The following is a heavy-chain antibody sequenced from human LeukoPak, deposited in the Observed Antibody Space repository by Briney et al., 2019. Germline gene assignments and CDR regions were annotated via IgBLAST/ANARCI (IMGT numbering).Heavy chain of an antibody. J-gene: IGHJ5*02. Sequence: SENLSLTCTVSGGSISSYYWSWIRQPAGKGLEWIGRIYTSGSTNYNPSLKSRVTMSVDTSKNQFSLKLSSVTAADTAVYYCAGGPCSGGSCYPSWFDPWGQGTLVTVSS. D-gene: IGHD2-15*01. CDR3: AGGPCSGGSCYPSWFDP. CDR2: IYTSGST. CDR1: GGSISSYY. V-gene: IGHV4-4*07.